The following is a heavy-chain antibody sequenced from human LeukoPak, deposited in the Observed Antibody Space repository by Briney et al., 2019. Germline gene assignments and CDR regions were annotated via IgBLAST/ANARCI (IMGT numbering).Heavy chain of an antibody. CDR3: ARAGDGYYYYNYMDV. D-gene: IGHD5-24*01. Sequence: AETLTLTCSVSNGPFSTYYWGWIRQPPGKRLVWIDNNFSSESSNTTSHPSLNGRVTIPVDTSKNQFSLTLNSVTAADTAVYYCARAGDGYYYYNYMDVWGKGTTVTVSS. V-gene: IGHV4-59*08. J-gene: IGHJ6*03. CDR1: NGPFSTYY. CDR2: NFSSESS.